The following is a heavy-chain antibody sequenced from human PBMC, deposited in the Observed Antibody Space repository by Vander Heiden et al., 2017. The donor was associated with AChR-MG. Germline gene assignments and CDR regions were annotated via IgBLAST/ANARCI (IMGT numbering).Heavy chain of an antibody. Sequence: QVQLVQSGAEVKKPGASVKISCKASVNTLTSYYIHWVRQAPGQGLEWMGVISPNGGITRYAQKFQGRVTMTDDTSTSTVYVELSSLRSEDTAVYYCARDLAYYGMDVWGQGTTVTVSS. CDR3: ARDLAYYGMDV. CDR1: VNTLTSYY. V-gene: IGHV1-46*03. J-gene: IGHJ6*02. CDR2: ISPNGGIT.